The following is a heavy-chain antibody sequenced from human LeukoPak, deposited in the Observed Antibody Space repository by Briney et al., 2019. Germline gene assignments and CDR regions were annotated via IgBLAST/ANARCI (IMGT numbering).Heavy chain of an antibody. CDR3: ARSTYCGGDCYAPDY. CDR1: GFTFSSYG. D-gene: IGHD2-21*02. V-gene: IGHV3-33*01. J-gene: IGHJ4*02. Sequence: PGGSLRLSCAASGFTFSSYGMHWVRQAPGKGLEWVAVIWYAGSNKYYADSVKGRFTISRDNSKNTLYLQMNSLRAEDTAVYYCARSTYCGGDCYAPDYWGQGTLVTVSS. CDR2: IWYAGSNK.